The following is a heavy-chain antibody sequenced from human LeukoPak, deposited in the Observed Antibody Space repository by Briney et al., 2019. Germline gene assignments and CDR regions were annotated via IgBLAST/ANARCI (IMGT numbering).Heavy chain of an antibody. J-gene: IGHJ4*02. CDR1: GGCISSYY. CDR3: ATGVHGIAAAGDYYFDY. CDR2: MYYRGNT. Sequence: SETLSLTCTVSGGCISSYYWSWIRQPPRKGLEWIGYMYYRGNTNYDPSLKSRVTISIDTPNNQFSLKLSSVTAADTAVYYCATGVHGIAAAGDYYFDYWGQGTLVTVSS. V-gene: IGHV4-59*01. D-gene: IGHD6-13*01.